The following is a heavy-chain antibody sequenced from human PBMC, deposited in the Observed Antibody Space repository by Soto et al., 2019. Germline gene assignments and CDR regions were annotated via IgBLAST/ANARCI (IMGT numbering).Heavy chain of an antibody. CDR2: ISYDGSNK. J-gene: IGHJ4*02. V-gene: IGHV3-30-3*01. CDR1: GFTFSSYA. D-gene: IGHD4-17*01. Sequence: QVQLVESGGGVVQPGRSLRLSCAASGFTFSSYAMHWVRQAPGKGLEWVAVISYDGSNKYYADSVKGRFTISRDNAKNTLYLQMNSLGAEDTAVYYCARDRRVTVTTSGILYYFDYWGQGTLVPVSS. CDR3: ARDRRVTVTTSGILYYFDY.